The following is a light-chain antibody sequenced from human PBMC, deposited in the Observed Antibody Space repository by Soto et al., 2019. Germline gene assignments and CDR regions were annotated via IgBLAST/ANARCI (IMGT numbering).Light chain of an antibody. Sequence: EIVMTQSPATLSVSPGERATLSCRASQSVYNNLAWYQQKPGQAPRLLIYGASTRATGIPARFSGSGSGTEFTHCSSSRQFEDFGGFFCQQYKNWHAVTVVPGTKVDIK. CDR3: QQYKNWHAVT. V-gene: IGKV3-15*01. CDR1: QSVYNN. J-gene: IGKJ3*01. CDR2: GAS.